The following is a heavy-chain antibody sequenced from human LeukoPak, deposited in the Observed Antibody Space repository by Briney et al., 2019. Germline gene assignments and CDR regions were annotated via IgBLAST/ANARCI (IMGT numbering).Heavy chain of an antibody. CDR1: GYTFTSYD. CDR3: ARGPDYGDYAKYYYYYYMDV. J-gene: IGHJ6*03. D-gene: IGHD4-17*01. CDR2: MNPNSGNT. V-gene: IGHV1-8*01. Sequence: ASVKVSCKASGYTFTSYDINWVRQATGQGLEWMGWMNPNSGNTGYAQKFQGRVTMTRNTSISTAYMELSSLRSEDTAVYYCARGPDYGDYAKYYYYYYMDVWGKGTTVTISS.